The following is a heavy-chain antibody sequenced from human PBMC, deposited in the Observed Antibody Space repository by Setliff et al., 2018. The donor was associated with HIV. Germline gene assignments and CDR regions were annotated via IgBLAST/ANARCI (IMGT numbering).Heavy chain of an antibody. CDR1: GFTFFSYE. CDR2: ITSRSADI. J-gene: IGHJ1*01. CDR3: AREKSPGAEYFPH. V-gene: IGHV3-21*01. Sequence: GGSLRLSCAASGFTFFSYEMNWVRQAPGKGLEWVSSITSRSADIYYADSVKGRFTISRDNSRNTLNVQMNSLKDEDTAVYYCAREKSPGAEYFPHWGQGTLVTVSS.